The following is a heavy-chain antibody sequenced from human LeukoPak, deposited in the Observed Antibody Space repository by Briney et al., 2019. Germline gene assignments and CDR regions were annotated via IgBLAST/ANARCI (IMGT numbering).Heavy chain of an antibody. D-gene: IGHD6-13*01. Sequence: SETLSLTCTVSGDSISGYYWGWIRQPPGKGLEWIGSIYHSGSTYYNPSLKSRVTISVDTSKNQFSLKLSSVTAADTAVYYCARGIAAAGSRTCCLDYWGQGTLVTVSS. CDR2: IYHSGST. CDR1: GDSISGYY. V-gene: IGHV4-38-2*02. J-gene: IGHJ4*02. CDR3: ARGIAAAGSRTCCLDY.